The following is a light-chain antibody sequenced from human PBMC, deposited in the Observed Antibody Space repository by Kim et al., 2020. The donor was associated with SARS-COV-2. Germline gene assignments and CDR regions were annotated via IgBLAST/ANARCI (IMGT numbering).Light chain of an antibody. CDR1: ISNNGGNS. CDR3: APWDDSLSGWV. V-gene: IGLV1-44*01. Sequence: GKRVTISCFGSISNNGGNSVNWYQILPGTAPNLLSPNDNQWPLGVPDRFSGSKSGTSATLAISGLQSEDEADYYCAPWDDSLSGWVFGGGTQPTVL. J-gene: IGLJ3*02. CDR2: NDN.